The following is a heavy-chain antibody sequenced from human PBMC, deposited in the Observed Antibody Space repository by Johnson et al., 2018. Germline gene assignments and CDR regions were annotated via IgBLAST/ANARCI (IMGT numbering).Heavy chain of an antibody. Sequence: VQLLESGGGLIQPGGSLRLSCAASGFTVTSNYMSWVRQAPGKGLEWVSVIYSSGSTYSADSVKGRFTISRDNSKNTLSLQMNSLRAEDTAVYYCARERTRFDAFDIWGQGTMVTVSS. V-gene: IGHV3-53*01. J-gene: IGHJ3*02. CDR3: ARERTRFDAFDI. CDR1: GFTVTSNY. CDR2: IYSSGST.